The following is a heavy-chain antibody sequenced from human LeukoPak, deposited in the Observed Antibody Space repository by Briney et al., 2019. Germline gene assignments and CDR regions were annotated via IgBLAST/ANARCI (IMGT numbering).Heavy chain of an antibody. J-gene: IGHJ4*02. CDR3: AKGSARYDY. D-gene: IGHD5-24*01. CDR2: INGGGGTT. Sequence: GGSLRLSCAASGFTFSIYAMSWVRQALGKGLEWVSSINGGGGTTNYADSVKGRFTISRDNSKNTLYLQMNSLRAEDTAVYYCAKGSARYDYWGQGTLVIVSS. V-gene: IGHV3-23*01. CDR1: GFTFSIYA.